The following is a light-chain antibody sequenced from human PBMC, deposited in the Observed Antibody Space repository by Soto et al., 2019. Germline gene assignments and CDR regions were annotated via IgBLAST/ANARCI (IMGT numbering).Light chain of an antibody. V-gene: IGLV2-14*01. CDR3: SSYTSSSTLYV. CDR1: SSDVGGYND. Sequence: QSVLTQPASVSGSPGQSITISCTGTSSDVGGYNDVPWYQQHPGKAPKLMIYEVSNRPSGVSNRFSGSKSGNTASLTISGLQAEDEADYYCSSYTSSSTLYVFGTGTKVTVL. CDR2: EVS. J-gene: IGLJ1*01.